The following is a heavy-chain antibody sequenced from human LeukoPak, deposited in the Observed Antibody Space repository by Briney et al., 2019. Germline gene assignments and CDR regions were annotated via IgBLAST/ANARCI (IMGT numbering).Heavy chain of an antibody. CDR2: INNSGGT. D-gene: IGHD5-18*01. CDR3: AKSRGYNHGSWDQYFDY. CDR1: GGSFSAYY. V-gene: IGHV4-34*01. J-gene: IGHJ4*02. Sequence: PSETLSLTCVVYGGSFSAYYWSWIRQPPGKGLEWIGEINNSGGTNYNPSLKSRVTISVDTSKNQFSLKLSSVTAADTAVYYCAKSRGYNHGSWDQYFDYWGQGTLVTVSS.